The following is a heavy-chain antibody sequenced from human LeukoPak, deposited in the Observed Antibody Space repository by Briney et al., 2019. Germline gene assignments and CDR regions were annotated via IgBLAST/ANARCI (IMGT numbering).Heavy chain of an antibody. Sequence: SETLSLTCTVSGGSISSSSYYWGWIPQPPGKALEWIGSIYYSGSTYYNPSHKSRLTISVDTSKHPSSLKLSSVTAADTAVYYCARPPSGSYLGYWGQGTLVTVSS. CDR1: GGSISSSSYY. CDR3: ARPPSGSYLGY. CDR2: IYYSGST. V-gene: IGHV4-39*01. D-gene: IGHD1-26*01. J-gene: IGHJ4*02.